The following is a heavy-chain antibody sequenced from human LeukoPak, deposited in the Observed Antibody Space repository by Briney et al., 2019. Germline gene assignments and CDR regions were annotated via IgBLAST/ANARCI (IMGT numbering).Heavy chain of an antibody. J-gene: IGHJ4*02. CDR3: ARQVHPLLLWFGEFGGWGYYFDY. V-gene: IGHV4-39*01. CDR1: GGSISSSSYY. D-gene: IGHD3-10*01. Sequence: SETLSLTCTVSGGSISSSSYYWGWIRQPPGKGLEWIGSIYYSGSTYYNPSLKSRVTISVDTSKNQFSLKLSSVTAADTAVYYCARQVHPLLLWFGEFGGWGYYFDYWGQGTLVTVSS. CDR2: IYYSGST.